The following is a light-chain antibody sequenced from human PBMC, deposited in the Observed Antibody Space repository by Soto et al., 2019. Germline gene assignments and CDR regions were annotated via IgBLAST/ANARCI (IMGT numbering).Light chain of an antibody. V-gene: IGLV2-14*01. CDR2: EVS. CDR3: RSYTTSNTLL. CDR1: SSDVGGYNY. Sequence: QSVLTQPASVSGSPGQSITISCTGTSSDVGGYNYVSWYQQHPGKAPKLMIYEVSNRPSGVSDRFSGSKSANTASLTISGLQAEDEADYYCRSYTTSNTLLFGGRTQLTVL. J-gene: IGLJ7*01.